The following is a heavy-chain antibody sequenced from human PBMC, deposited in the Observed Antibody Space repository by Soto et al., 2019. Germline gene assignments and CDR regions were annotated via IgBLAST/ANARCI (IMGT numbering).Heavy chain of an antibody. Sequence: QVQLVESGGGVVQPGRSLRLSCAASGFTFSSYAMPWVRQAPGKGLEWVAVISYDGSNKYYADSVKGRFTISRDNSKNTLYLQMNSLRAEDTAVYYCARDPGYSYGEYYFDYWGQGTLVTVSS. CDR2: ISYDGSNK. D-gene: IGHD5-18*01. CDR1: GFTFSSYA. CDR3: ARDPGYSYGEYYFDY. V-gene: IGHV3-30-3*01. J-gene: IGHJ4*02.